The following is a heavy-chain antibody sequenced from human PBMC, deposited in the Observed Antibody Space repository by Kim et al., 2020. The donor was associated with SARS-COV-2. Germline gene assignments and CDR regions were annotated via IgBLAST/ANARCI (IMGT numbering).Heavy chain of an antibody. J-gene: IGHJ4*02. V-gene: IGHV3-66*01. D-gene: IGHD5-12*01. CDR3: ARDGGYSGYDDYYFDY. Sequence: YVKGRSTSSRDNSKNPLYLQMNGLRAEDTAVYYCARDGGYSGYDDYYFDYWGQGTLVTVSS.